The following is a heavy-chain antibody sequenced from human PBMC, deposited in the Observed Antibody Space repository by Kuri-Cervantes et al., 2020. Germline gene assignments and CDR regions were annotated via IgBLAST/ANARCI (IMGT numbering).Heavy chain of an antibody. CDR1: GGSISSGGYY. Sequence: SETLSLTCTVSGGSISSGGYYWNWIRQPPGKGLEWIGEINHSGGTNYNPSLKSRVTMSVDTSKNQFSLHLTSLTAADTAMYYCARGRNGDTTSPPWGQGTLVTVSS. D-gene: IGHD1-14*01. CDR3: ARGRNGDTTSPP. V-gene: IGHV4-39*07. J-gene: IGHJ5*02. CDR2: INHSGGT.